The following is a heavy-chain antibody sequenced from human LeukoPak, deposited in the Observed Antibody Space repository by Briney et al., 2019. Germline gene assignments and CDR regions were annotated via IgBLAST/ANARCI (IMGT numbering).Heavy chain of an antibody. J-gene: IGHJ4*02. V-gene: IGHV3-30*04. Sequence: GGSLRLSCAASGFTFSSYAMHWVRQAPGKGLEWVAVISYDGSNKYYADSVKGRFTISRDNSKNTLYLQMNSLRAEDTAVYYCARAPYYDILTGFDNWGQGTLVTVSS. CDR2: ISYDGSNK. CDR3: ARAPYYDILTGFDN. CDR1: GFTFSSYA. D-gene: IGHD3-9*01.